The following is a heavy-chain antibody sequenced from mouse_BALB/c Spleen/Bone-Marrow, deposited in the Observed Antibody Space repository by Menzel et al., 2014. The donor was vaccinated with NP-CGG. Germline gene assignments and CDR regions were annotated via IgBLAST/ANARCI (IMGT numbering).Heavy chain of an antibody. V-gene: IGHV4-1*02. CDR3: SRLGYYGGFAY. CDR1: GFDFSRYW. CDR2: INPDSRTI. D-gene: IGHD2-3*01. Sequence: EVKLMESVGGLVQPGGSLKVSCAASGFDFSRYWMSWVRQAPGKGLEWIGEINPDSRTINYTPSLKDKFIISRDNAKNTLYLQMSKVRSEDTALYYCSRLGYYGGFAYWGQGTLVTVSA. J-gene: IGHJ3*01.